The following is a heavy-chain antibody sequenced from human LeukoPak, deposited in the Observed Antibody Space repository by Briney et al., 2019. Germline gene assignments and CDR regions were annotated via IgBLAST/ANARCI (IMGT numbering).Heavy chain of an antibody. CDR3: ARGPDYYDSSGSIDY. V-gene: IGHV4-59*01. J-gene: IGHJ4*02. Sequence: SETLSLTCTVSGGSISSYYWSWIRQPPGKGLEGIGYIYYSGSTNYNPSLKSRVTISVDTSKNQFSLKLSSVTAADTAVYYCARGPDYYDSSGSIDYWGQGTLVTVSS. D-gene: IGHD3-22*01. CDR2: IYYSGST. CDR1: GGSISSYY.